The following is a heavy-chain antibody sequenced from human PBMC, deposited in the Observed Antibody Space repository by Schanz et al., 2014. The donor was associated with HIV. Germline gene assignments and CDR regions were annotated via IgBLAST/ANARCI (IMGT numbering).Heavy chain of an antibody. V-gene: IGHV4-59*10. CDR1: GGSISGYY. CDR2: IYTSGGT. Sequence: QVQLQQWGAGLLKPSETLSLTCTVSGGSISGYYWSWIRQPQGKGLEWIGRIYTSGGTNYNPSLKSRVPMSVDTPKTQFSLKLSSVTAADTAVYYCARTVPRYDSSGSYPDAFDIWGQGTMVTVSS. J-gene: IGHJ3*02. D-gene: IGHD3-22*01. CDR3: ARTVPRYDSSGSYPDAFDI.